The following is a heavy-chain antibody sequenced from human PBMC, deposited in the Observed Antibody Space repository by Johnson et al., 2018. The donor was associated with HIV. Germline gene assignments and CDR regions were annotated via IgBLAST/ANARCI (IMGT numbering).Heavy chain of an antibody. J-gene: IGHJ3*02. CDR2: ISRSGTII. V-gene: IGHV3-11*04. D-gene: IGHD3-10*01. Sequence: QVQLVESGGGLVKPGGSLRLSCAASGFTFSNAWMSWVRQAPGKGLEWVSYISRSGTIIYYADSVKGRFTISRDNAKNSLYLQMNSLRAEDTAVYYCARDFLAYYGSGTYYKSAFDIWGQGTLVTVSS. CDR1: GFTFSNAW. CDR3: ARDFLAYYGSGTYYKSAFDI.